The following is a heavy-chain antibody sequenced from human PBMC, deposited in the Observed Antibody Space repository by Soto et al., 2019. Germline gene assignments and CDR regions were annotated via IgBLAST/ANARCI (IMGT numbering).Heavy chain of an antibody. Sequence: QVQLVQSGAEVKKPGSSVKVSCKASGGTFSSYAISWVRQAPGPGLEWMGGIIPLFGTANYAQQFEGRVTITADESTSTAYMELSSLRSEDTAVYYCASWGSSRTGEGRLDYWGQGTLVTVSS. V-gene: IGHV1-69*01. CDR2: IIPLFGTA. D-gene: IGHD6-6*01. J-gene: IGHJ4*02. CDR3: ASWGSSRTGEGRLDY. CDR1: GGTFSSYA.